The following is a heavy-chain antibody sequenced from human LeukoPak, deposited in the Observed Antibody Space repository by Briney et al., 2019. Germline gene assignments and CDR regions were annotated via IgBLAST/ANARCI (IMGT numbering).Heavy chain of an antibody. V-gene: IGHV3-30*18. CDR2: ISYAGSNI. Sequence: GGPLRLSCAATGFTFSSYGMHWVRKAPGKGLEWVAVISYAGSNIFCADSVKGRFTISRDNSKKTVYLQMTSLRAEDTAVYYCAKDAYVYDSRCPDYWGQGTLVTVSS. CDR3: AKDAYVYDSRCPDY. D-gene: IGHD3-22*01. J-gene: IGHJ4*02. CDR1: GFTFSSYG.